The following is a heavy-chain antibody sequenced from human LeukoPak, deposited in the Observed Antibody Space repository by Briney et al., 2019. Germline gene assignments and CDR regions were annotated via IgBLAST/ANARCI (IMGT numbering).Heavy chain of an antibody. V-gene: IGHV3-9*01. CDR1: DFTSRTYA. J-gene: IGHJ4*02. Sequence: SLRLSCAACDFTSRTYAMHWVRHGAGKGLEWVSGNTWNGVAIDYADSVRGRFTISRDNANNFLYLQMNSIRPEDTAFYCCARDGREFRTDEPWLDFWGRGSLVTVSS. CDR3: ARDGREFRTDEPWLDF. D-gene: IGHD3-10*01. CDR2: NTWNGVAI.